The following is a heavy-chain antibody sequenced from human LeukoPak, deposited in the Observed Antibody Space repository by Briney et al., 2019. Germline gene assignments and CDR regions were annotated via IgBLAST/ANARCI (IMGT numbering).Heavy chain of an antibody. Sequence: ASVKVSCKASGYTFTGYYMHWVRQAPGQGLEWMGWINPNSGGTNYAQKFQGRVTMTRDTSISTAYMELSRLRSDDTAVYYCARGPSITIFGVVISSEEYYFDYWGQGTLVTVSS. CDR2: INPNSGGT. V-gene: IGHV1-2*02. CDR1: GYTFTGYY. D-gene: IGHD3-3*01. J-gene: IGHJ4*02. CDR3: ARGPSITIFGVVISSEEYYFDY.